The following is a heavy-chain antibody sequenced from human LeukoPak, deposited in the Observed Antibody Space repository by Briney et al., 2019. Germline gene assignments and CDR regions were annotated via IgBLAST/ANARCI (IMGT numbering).Heavy chain of an antibody. CDR3: ASPTVTTEAFDI. V-gene: IGHV1-46*01. Sequence: ASVKVSCKASGYTFTSYYMHWVRQAPGQGLEWMGIINPSGGSTSYAQKFQGRATMTRDTSTSTVYMELSSLRSEDTAVYYYASPTVTTEAFDIWGQGTMVTVSS. CDR2: INPSGGST. D-gene: IGHD4-17*01. CDR1: GYTFTSYY. J-gene: IGHJ3*02.